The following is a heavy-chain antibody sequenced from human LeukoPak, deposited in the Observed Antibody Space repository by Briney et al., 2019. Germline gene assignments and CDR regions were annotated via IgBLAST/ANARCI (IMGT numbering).Heavy chain of an antibody. Sequence: SETLSLTCTVSGGSISSSTYYWGWIRQPPGKGLEWIGSIFYSGRTYYNPSLKSRVTMSVDTSKNQFSLNLSSVTAADTAVYYCARSALYGEDDYWGQGTLVTVSS. J-gene: IGHJ4*02. CDR3: ARSALYGEDDY. CDR1: GGSISSSTYY. V-gene: IGHV4-39*07. CDR2: IFYSGRT. D-gene: IGHD4-17*01.